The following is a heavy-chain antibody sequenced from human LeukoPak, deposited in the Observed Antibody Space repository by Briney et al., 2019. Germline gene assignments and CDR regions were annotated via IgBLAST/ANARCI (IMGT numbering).Heavy chain of an antibody. CDR1: GDSIISNIYW. J-gene: IGHJ6*02. D-gene: IGHD1/OR15-1a*01. Sequence: PSETLSLTCTVSGDSIISNIYWWDWVRLPPGKGLEWIGATFYTGRTFYSPSLKSRVTVSVDTSKNQFSLDLSSATAADTAVYYCARHNNFGNTRGFWYYAMDVWGQGTTVTVSS. V-gene: IGHV4-39*01. CDR3: ARHNNFGNTRGFWYYAMDV. CDR2: TFYTGRT.